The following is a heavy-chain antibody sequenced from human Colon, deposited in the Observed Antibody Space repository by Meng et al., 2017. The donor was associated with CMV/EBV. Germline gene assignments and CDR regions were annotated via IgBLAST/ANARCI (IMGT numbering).Heavy chain of an antibody. Sequence: LSCVASGFTFRSSTMHWVRQAPGKGLEWLAVIWPDGNRKCYADSVKGRFTISRDNSKNTLFLQMDSLRPEDTSLYYCAPNIVDDFDYWGQGTLVTVSS. D-gene: IGHD2-15*01. CDR1: GFTFRSST. V-gene: IGHV3-33*03. J-gene: IGHJ4*02. CDR3: APNIVDDFDY. CDR2: IWPDGNRK.